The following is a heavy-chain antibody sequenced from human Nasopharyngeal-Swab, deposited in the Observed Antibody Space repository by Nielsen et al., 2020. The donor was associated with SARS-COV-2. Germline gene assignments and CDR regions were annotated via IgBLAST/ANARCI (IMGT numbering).Heavy chain of an antibody. D-gene: IGHD6-13*01. CDR1: GFTFSDYW. V-gene: IGHV3-7*01. CDR2: IKVDGSEQ. J-gene: IGHJ6*02. Sequence: GESLKISCAASGFTFSDYWMAWVRQAPGKGLEWVADIKVDGSEQYYVDSVKGRFTVSRDNAKNSLYLQMNSLRAEDTAMYYCAKDMTAAGSGGYGMDVWGQGTTVTVSS. CDR3: AKDMTAAGSGGYGMDV.